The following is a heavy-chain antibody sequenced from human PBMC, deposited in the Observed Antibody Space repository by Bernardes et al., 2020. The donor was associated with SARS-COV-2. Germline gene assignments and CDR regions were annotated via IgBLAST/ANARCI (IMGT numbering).Heavy chain of an antibody. Sequence: GGSLRLSCAASGFTFSSYAMHWVRQAPGKGLEWVAVISYDGSNKYYADSVKGRFTISRDNSKNTLYLQMNSLRAEDTAVYYCARDPPSEPGYYYYYMDVWGKGTTVTVSS. V-gene: IGHV3-30*04. CDR1: GFTFSSYA. CDR2: ISYDGSNK. CDR3: ARDPPSEPGYYYYYMDV. J-gene: IGHJ6*03. D-gene: IGHD1-1*01.